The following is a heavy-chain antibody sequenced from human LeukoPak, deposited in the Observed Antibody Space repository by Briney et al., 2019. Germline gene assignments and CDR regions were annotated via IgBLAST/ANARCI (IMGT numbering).Heavy chain of an antibody. Sequence: ASVKVSCKASGYTFTGYYMHWVRQAPGQGLEWMGWINPNSGGTNYVQKFQGRVTMTRDTSISTAYMELSRLRSDDTAVYYCAREWEWSSYMDVWGKGTTVTISS. CDR1: GYTFTGYY. CDR2: INPNSGGT. D-gene: IGHD3-3*01. V-gene: IGHV1-2*02. CDR3: AREWEWSSYMDV. J-gene: IGHJ6*03.